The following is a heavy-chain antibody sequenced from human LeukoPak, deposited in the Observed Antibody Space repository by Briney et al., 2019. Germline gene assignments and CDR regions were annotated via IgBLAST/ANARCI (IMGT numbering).Heavy chain of an antibody. D-gene: IGHD3-10*01. V-gene: IGHV3-73*01. CDR2: IRSKANSYAT. Sequence: GGSLRLSCAASGFTFSGSAMHWVRQASGKGLEWVGRIRSKANSYATAYAASVKGRFTISRDDSKNTAYLQMNSLKTEDTAVYYCRGRFGELSGDYWGQGTLVTVSS. CDR1: GFTFSGSA. J-gene: IGHJ4*02. CDR3: RGRFGELSGDY.